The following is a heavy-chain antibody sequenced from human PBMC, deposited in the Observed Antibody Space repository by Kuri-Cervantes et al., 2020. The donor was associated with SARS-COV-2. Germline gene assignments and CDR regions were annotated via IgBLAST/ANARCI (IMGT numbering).Heavy chain of an antibody. Sequence: GESLKISCAASGFTFSDYYMSWIRQAPGKGLEWLSYISTSSGYTNYADSVKGRFTIPRDNAKKSIYLQMNSLRAEDTAVYYCARDLSAGMASGGGHRWGQGTLVTVSS. V-gene: IGHV3-11*06. D-gene: IGHD2-15*01. CDR2: ISTSSGYT. CDR1: GFTFSDYY. CDR3: ARDLSAGMASGGGHR. J-gene: IGHJ4*02.